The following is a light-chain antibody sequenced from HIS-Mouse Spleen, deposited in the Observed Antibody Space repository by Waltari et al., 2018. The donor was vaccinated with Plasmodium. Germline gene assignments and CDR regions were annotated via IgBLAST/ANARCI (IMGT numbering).Light chain of an antibody. CDR1: ALPKQY. CDR2: KDS. CDR3: QSADSSGTPNWV. J-gene: IGLJ3*02. Sequence: SYELTQPPSVSVSPGQTARITCSGAALPKQYAYWYQQKPGQAPALVIYKDSERPSGSPERFSGSSSWTTVTLTISGVQAEDEADYYCQSADSSGTPNWVFGGGTKLTVL. V-gene: IGLV3-25*03.